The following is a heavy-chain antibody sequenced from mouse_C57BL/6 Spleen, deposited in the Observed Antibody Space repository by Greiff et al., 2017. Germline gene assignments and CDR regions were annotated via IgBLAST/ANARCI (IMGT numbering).Heavy chain of an antibody. J-gene: IGHJ4*01. CDR1: GYSITSGYY. V-gene: IGHV3-6*01. Sequence: EVKLQESGPGLVKPSQSLSLTCSVTGYSITSGYYWNWIRQFPGNKLEWMGYISYDGSNNYNPSLKNRISITRDTSKNQFFLKLNSVTTEDTATYYCARGGGYYGSHYYAMDYWGQGTSVTVSS. CDR3: ARGGGYYGSHYYAMDY. CDR2: ISYDGSN. D-gene: IGHD1-1*01.